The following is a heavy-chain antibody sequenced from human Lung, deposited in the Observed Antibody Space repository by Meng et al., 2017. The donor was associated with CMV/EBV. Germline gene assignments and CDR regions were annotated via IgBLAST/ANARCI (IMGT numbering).Heavy chain of an antibody. Sequence: QLRPHEAGPGLVKPSETLSLTCTVSGGSISSSSYYWAWIRQPPGEGLEWIGSVVYSGTTYYTSSLKSRVSISVDTSKNQFSLKLSSVTAADTAVYYCARHHHSPTFDYWGQGTLVTVSS. CDR3: ARHHHSPTFDY. J-gene: IGHJ4*02. D-gene: IGHD1-14*01. V-gene: IGHV4-39*01. CDR2: VVYSGTT. CDR1: GGSISSSSYY.